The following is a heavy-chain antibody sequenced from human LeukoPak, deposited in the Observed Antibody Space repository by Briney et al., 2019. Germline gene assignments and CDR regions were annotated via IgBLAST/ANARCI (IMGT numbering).Heavy chain of an antibody. Sequence: PSETLSLTCTVSGGSISSYYWSWIQQPPGKGLEWIGYIYYSGSTNYNPSLKSRVTISVDTSKNQFSLKLSSVTAADTAVYYCARAHDYKQWLAINRRDDAFDIWGQGTMVTVSS. V-gene: IGHV4-59*01. CDR2: IYYSGST. J-gene: IGHJ3*02. CDR1: GGSISSYY. CDR3: ARAHDYKQWLAINRRDDAFDI. D-gene: IGHD6-19*01.